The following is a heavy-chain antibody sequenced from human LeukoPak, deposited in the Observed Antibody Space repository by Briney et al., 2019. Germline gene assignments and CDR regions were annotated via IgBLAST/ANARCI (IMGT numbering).Heavy chain of an antibody. CDR1: GFTFSRYT. Sequence: GGSLRLSCAASGFTFSRYTMNWVRQAPGKGLEWVSSISSSSSYIYYADSVKGRFTISRDNTKNPLYLQMNSLRAEDTAVYYCARTLNRISDYWGQGTLVTVSS. CDR3: ARTLNRISDY. CDR2: ISSSSSYI. V-gene: IGHV3-21*01. J-gene: IGHJ4*02. D-gene: IGHD2-15*01.